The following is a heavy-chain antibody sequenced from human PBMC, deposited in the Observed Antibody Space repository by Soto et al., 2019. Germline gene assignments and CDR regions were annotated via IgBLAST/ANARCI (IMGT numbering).Heavy chain of an antibody. Sequence: SETLSLTCTVSGGSISSYYWSWIRQPPGKGLEWIGYIYYSGSTNYNPSLKSRVTISVDTSKNQFSLKLSSVTAADTAVYYCAISPREYGMDVWGQGTTVTVSS. CDR2: IYYSGST. J-gene: IGHJ6*02. V-gene: IGHV4-59*01. CDR1: GGSISSYY. CDR3: AISPREYGMDV.